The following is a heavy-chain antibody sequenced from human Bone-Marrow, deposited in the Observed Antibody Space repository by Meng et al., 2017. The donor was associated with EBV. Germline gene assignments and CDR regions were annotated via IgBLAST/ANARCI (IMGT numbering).Heavy chain of an antibody. CDR3: ARVGGYDYIWGSYRYAYFDY. J-gene: IGHJ4*02. V-gene: IGHV4-61*01. CDR1: XXSVSSGSYY. D-gene: IGHD3-16*02. Sequence: QVQLQQWGAGLVKPSETLSLTCTVSXXSVSSGSYYWSWIRQPPGKGLEWIGYIYYSGSTNYNPSLKSRVTISVDTSKNQFSLKLSSVTAADTAVYYCARVGGYDYIWGSYRYAYFDYWGQGTLVTVSS. CDR2: IYYSGST.